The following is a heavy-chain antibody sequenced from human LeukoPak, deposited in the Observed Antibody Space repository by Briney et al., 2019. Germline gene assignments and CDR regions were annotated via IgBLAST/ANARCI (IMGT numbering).Heavy chain of an antibody. CDR3: ARADSSGYSYFDY. Sequence: SQTLSLTCTVSGGSISSGSYYWSWIRQHPGMGLEWIGYIYYSGSTYYNPSLKSRVTISVDTSNNQFSLKLSSVTAADTAVYYCARADSSGYSYFDYWGQGTLVTVSS. CDR1: GGSISSGSYY. V-gene: IGHV4-31*03. D-gene: IGHD3-22*01. CDR2: IYYSGST. J-gene: IGHJ4*02.